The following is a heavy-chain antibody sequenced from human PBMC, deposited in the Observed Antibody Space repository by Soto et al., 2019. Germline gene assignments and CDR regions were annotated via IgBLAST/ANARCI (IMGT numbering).Heavy chain of an antibody. V-gene: IGHV3-23*01. CDR2: VDGSGYDT. CDR3: AKKRVLVPAMYHFDY. Sequence: GGSLRLSCAASGFTFSSHAMGWLRQAPGTGPEWVAFVDGSGYDTFYADSVKGRFTISRDNSKNTLYLQMNSLRAEDTAVYYCAKKRVLVPAMYHFDYWGQGTLVTVS. D-gene: IGHD2-2*01. J-gene: IGHJ4*02. CDR1: GFTFSSHA.